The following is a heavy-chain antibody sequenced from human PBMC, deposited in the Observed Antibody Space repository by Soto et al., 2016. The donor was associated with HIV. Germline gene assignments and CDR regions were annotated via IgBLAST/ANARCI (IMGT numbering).Heavy chain of an antibody. J-gene: IGHJ4*02. CDR1: GFTFSNYW. D-gene: IGHD3-10*01. Sequence: EVQLVESGGDLVQPGGSLRLSCAASGFTFSNYWMHWVRQVPGKGLVWVSGINRDKTTTNYADSVKGRFTISRDNAKNILYLEMNSLRAEDTGLYYCTRGLRDDYNSAGLFNYWGQGTLVTVSS. CDR2: INRDKTTT. V-gene: IGHV3-74*01. CDR3: TRGLRDDYNSAGLFNY.